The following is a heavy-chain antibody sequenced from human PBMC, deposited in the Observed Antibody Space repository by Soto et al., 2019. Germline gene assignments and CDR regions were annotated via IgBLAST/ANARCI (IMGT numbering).Heavy chain of an antibody. CDR2: IYYNGST. CDR1: GASISIGGYF. Sequence: ASETLSLTCTVSGASISIGGYFWSWIRQHPGKGLEWIGHIYYNGSTYYNPSLKSRLTISVDTSKNGFSLRLTSVTAADTAVYFCATDEYFGSEIDFYYYAMDVWGQGTTVTVSS. J-gene: IGHJ6*02. CDR3: ATDEYFGSEIDFYYYAMDV. V-gene: IGHV4-31*03. D-gene: IGHD3-10*01.